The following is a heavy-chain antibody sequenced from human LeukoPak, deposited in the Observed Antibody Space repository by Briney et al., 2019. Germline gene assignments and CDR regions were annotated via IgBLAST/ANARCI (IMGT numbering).Heavy chain of an antibody. D-gene: IGHD3-3*01. Sequence: GGSLRLSCVGSPTFPFSDYSMNWVRQAPGKGLEWVSSISRTGGDIYYADSVKGRFTISRDNAKSSLYLQMNSLRAEDTAVYYCARAQTASNWSPTDYWGQGTLVTVSS. J-gene: IGHJ4*02. CDR3: ARAQTASNWSPTDY. CDR1: PTFPFSDYS. V-gene: IGHV3-21*01. CDR2: ISRTGGDI.